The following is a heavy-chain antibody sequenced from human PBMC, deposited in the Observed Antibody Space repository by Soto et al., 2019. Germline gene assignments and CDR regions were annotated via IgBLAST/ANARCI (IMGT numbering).Heavy chain of an antibody. CDR2: IHGGGNSA. CDR1: GFTFSGYA. J-gene: IGHJ4*02. V-gene: IGHV3-23*01. Sequence: EVQLLESGGDLVQPGRSLRLSCAASGFTFSGYAMSWVRQAPGKGLEWVSVIHGGGNSAYYADSVKGRFTISRDNAKNTLYLQMSSLRGEDTAVYYCAKNMGRVTTSWHFDYWGQGTLVTFSS. D-gene: IGHD4-17*01. CDR3: AKNMGRVTTSWHFDY.